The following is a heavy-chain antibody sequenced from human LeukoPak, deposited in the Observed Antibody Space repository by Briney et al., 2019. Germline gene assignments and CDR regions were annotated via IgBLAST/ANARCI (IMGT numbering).Heavy chain of an antibody. CDR1: GFTFSSYS. V-gene: IGHV3-21*01. Sequence: PGGSLRLSCAASGFTFSSYSMNWVRQAPGKGLEWVSSISSSSSYIYYADSVKGRFTISRDNAKNSLYLQMNSLRAEDTAEYYCARDPLTMVRGVTDAFDIWGQGTMVTVSS. CDR3: ARDPLTMVRGVTDAFDI. CDR2: ISSSSSYI. J-gene: IGHJ3*02. D-gene: IGHD3-10*01.